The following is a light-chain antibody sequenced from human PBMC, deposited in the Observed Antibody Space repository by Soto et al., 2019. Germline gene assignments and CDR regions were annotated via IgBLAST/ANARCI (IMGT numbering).Light chain of an antibody. Sequence: QYALTQPPSASGTPGQRVTISCSGSSSNIGSNTVNWYQQLPGTAPKLLIYSNNQRPSGVPDRFSGSKSGTSASLAISGLQSEDEADYYCAAWDDSLSGFYVFGTGTKVTVL. J-gene: IGLJ1*01. CDR1: SSNIGSNT. CDR2: SNN. CDR3: AAWDDSLSGFYV. V-gene: IGLV1-44*01.